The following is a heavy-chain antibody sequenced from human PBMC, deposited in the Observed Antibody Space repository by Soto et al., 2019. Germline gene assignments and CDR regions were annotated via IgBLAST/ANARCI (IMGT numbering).Heavy chain of an antibody. V-gene: IGHV4-61*08. Sequence: SETLSLTCSVSGASIYNGGYFWSWIRQSPGKGLEWIGHIHNSGSPYNNPSLKSRVTISVDTSKNQFSLKLSSVTAADTAVYYCARKYKLGEFDYWGQGTLVTVSS. CDR2: IHNSGSP. D-gene: IGHD3-16*01. CDR1: GASIYNGGYF. J-gene: IGHJ4*02. CDR3: ARKYKLGEFDY.